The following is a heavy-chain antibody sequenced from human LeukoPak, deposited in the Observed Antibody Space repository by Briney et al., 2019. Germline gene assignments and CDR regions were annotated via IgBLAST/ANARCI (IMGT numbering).Heavy chain of an antibody. CDR1: GGSISSYY. D-gene: IGHD2-15*01. V-gene: IGHV4-4*07. Sequence: SETLSLTCTVSGGSISSYYWSWVRQPAGEGLEWIGRIYSSGNTSYNASLKSRVTMSVDTSRNQFSLKLSSVTAADTAVYYCARETVGYCYGGSYPYYFDYWGQGTLVTVSS. J-gene: IGHJ4*02. CDR3: ARETVGYCYGGSYPYYFDY. CDR2: IYSSGNT.